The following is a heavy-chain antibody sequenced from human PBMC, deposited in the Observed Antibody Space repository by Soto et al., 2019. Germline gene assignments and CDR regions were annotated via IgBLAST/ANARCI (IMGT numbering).Heavy chain of an antibody. J-gene: IGHJ5*02. V-gene: IGHV3-48*03. CDR2: IDRSGTTI. Sequence: PGGSLRLSCAASGFTFSNYEMNWVRQAPGKGLEWISYIDRSGTTIHYADSVKGRFTISRDNAKNSMYAKMNSLRVDDTAVYYCVGDGDGGCCSSWFVPWGQGTLVTVSS. D-gene: IGHD2-21*02. CDR3: VGDGDGGCCSSWFVP. CDR1: GFTFSNYE.